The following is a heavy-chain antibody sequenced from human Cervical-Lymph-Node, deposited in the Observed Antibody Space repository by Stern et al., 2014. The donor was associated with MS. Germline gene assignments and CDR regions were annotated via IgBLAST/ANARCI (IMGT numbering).Heavy chain of an antibody. CDR2: IFPVFGTP. CDR3: ALSSETSDRWYSLGYDL. Sequence: VHLVEPVAEVTKPGSSVKVSCKASEGTFSKFPSSWVRQAPGQGLEWMVGIFPVFGTPTYAQEFRGRVTITADVSTSTVYMELSSLRSDDTAVYYCALSSETSDRWYSLGYDLWGQGTLVTVSS. J-gene: IGHJ5*02. V-gene: IGHV1-69*01. CDR1: EGTFSKFP. D-gene: IGHD6-13*01.